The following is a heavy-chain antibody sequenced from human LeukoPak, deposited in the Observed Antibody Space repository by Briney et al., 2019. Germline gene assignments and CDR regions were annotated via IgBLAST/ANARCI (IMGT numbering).Heavy chain of an antibody. V-gene: IGHV4-34*01. Sequence: LETLSLTCAVYGGSFSGYYWSWIRQPPGKGLEWIGEINHSGSTNYNPSLKSRVTISVDTSKNQFSLKLSSVTAADTAVYYCARGEYCSSTSCYDRHWFDPWGQGTLVTVSS. D-gene: IGHD2-2*01. J-gene: IGHJ5*02. CDR2: INHSGST. CDR3: ARGEYCSSTSCYDRHWFDP. CDR1: GGSFSGYY.